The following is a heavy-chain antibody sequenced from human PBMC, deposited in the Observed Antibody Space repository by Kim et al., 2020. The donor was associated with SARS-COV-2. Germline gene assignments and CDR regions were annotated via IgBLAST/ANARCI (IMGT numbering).Heavy chain of an antibody. CDR1: GGSISSSSYY. CDR3: AILDYYYYGMDV. J-gene: IGHJ6*02. V-gene: IGHV4-39*01. Sequence: SETLSLTCTVSGGSISSSSYYWGWIRQPPGKGLEWIGSIYYSGSTYCNPSLKSRVTISVDTSKNQFSLKLSSVTAADTAVYYCAILDYYYYGMDVWGQGTTVTVSS. CDR2: IYYSGST.